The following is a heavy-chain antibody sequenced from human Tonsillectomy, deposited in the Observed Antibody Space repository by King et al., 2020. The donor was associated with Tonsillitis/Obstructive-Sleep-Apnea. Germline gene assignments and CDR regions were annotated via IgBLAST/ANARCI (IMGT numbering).Heavy chain of an antibody. CDR1: GGSVSSGRYY. CDR2: IYYSGST. CDR3: ARGRFSDYYYYMDV. J-gene: IGHJ6*03. D-gene: IGHD3-3*01. Sequence: VQLQESGPGLVKPSENLSLTCTVSGGSVSSGRYYWSWIRQPPGKGLEWIGYIYYSGSTNYNPSLKSRVTISVDTSKNQFSLKVSSVTAADTAVYYCARGRFSDYYYYMDVWGKGTTVTVSS. V-gene: IGHV4-61*01.